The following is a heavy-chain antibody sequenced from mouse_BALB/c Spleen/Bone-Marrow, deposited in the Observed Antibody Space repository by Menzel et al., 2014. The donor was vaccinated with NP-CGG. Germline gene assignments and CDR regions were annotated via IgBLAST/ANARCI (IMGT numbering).Heavy chain of an antibody. D-gene: IGHD1-1*01. CDR3: ARKLRFYAMDY. Sequence: VKLVESGPGLVQPSQSLSITCTVSGFSLTTYGVHWVRQSPGKGLEWLGAIWSGGNTDYNAAFISRLSISKDNSKSQVFFEMNSLQAYDTAIYYCARKLRFYAMDYRGQGTSVTVSS. J-gene: IGHJ4*01. CDR1: GFSLTTYG. CDR2: IWSGGNT. V-gene: IGHV2-2*01.